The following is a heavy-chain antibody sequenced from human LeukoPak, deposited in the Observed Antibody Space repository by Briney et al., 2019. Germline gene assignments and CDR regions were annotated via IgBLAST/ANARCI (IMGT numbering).Heavy chain of an antibody. V-gene: IGHV1-8*01. J-gene: IGHJ4*02. CDR3: ARVPMSRSSTVTTYPDY. D-gene: IGHD4-17*01. CDR1: GYTFTSYD. CDR2: MNPNSGNT. Sequence: ASVKVSCKASGYTFTSYDINWVRQATGQGLEWMGWMNPNSGNTGYAQKFQGRVTITRDTSASTAYMELSSLRSEDTAVYYCARVPMSRSSTVTTYPDYWGQGTLVTVSS.